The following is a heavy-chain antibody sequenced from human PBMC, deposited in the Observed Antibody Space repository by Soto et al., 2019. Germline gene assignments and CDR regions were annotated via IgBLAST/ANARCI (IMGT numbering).Heavy chain of an antibody. V-gene: IGHV1-3*01. CDR1: GYTFTTYA. CDR2: INAGNGNT. CDR3: ARDLGYDSSGYWY. J-gene: IGHJ4*02. D-gene: IGHD3-22*01. Sequence: GGSLRLSCAASGYTFTTYAMHWVRQAPGQRLEWMGWINAGNGNTKYSQKFQGRVTITRDTSASTAYMELSSLRSEDTAVYYCARDLGYDSSGYWYWGQGTLVTVSS.